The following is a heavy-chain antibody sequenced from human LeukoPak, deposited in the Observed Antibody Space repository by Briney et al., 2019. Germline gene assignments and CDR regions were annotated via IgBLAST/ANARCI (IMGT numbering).Heavy chain of an antibody. CDR3: ARVHGDGYYFDY. V-gene: IGHV4-59*08. Sequence: SETLSLTCTVSGGSISSYYWSWIRQPPGKGLEWIGYIYYSGSTNYNPSLKSRVTISVDTSKNQFSLKLSSVTAADTAVYYCARVHGDGYYFDYWGQGTLVTVSS. CDR2: IYYSGST. D-gene: IGHD4-17*01. CDR1: GGSISSYY. J-gene: IGHJ4*02.